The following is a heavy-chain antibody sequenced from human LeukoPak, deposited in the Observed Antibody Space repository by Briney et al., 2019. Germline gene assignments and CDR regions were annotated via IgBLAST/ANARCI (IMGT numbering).Heavy chain of an antibody. D-gene: IGHD3-10*02. CDR3: AELGITMIGGV. Sequence: GGSLRLSCAASGFTFDDYGMSWVRQAPGKGLEWVSAISGSGGSTYYADSVKGRFTISRDNAKNSLYLQMNSLRAEDTAVYYCAELGITMIGGVWGKGTTVTISS. J-gene: IGHJ6*04. V-gene: IGHV3-20*04. CDR1: GFTFDDYG. CDR2: ISGSGGST.